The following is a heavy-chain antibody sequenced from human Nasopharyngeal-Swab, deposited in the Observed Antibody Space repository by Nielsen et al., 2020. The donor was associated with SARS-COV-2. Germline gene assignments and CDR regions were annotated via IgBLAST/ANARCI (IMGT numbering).Heavy chain of an antibody. J-gene: IGHJ4*02. CDR2: INSDGSST. Sequence: GESLNTSCAASGFTFSSYWMHWVRQAPGKGLVWVSRINSDGSSTSYADSVKGRFTISRDNAKNTLYLQINSLRAEDTAVYYCARDSNSYFDYWGQGTLVTVSS. CDR1: GFTFSSYW. CDR3: ARDSNSYFDY. V-gene: IGHV3-74*01. D-gene: IGHD4-11*01.